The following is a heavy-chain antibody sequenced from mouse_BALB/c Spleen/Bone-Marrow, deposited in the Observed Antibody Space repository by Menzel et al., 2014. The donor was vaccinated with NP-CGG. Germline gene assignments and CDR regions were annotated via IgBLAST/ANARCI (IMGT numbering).Heavy chain of an antibody. CDR1: GFNIKDTY. CDR2: IDPANGNT. J-gene: IGHJ3*01. D-gene: IGHD1-1*01. V-gene: IGHV14-3*02. CDR3: AMYYYGSSLFAY. Sequence: DVKLVESGAELVKPGASVKLSCTASGFNIKDTYMHWVKQRPEQGLEWIGRIDPANGNTKYDPKFQGKATITADTSSNTAHLQLSSLTSEDTAVYYCAMYYYGSSLFAYWGQGTLVTVSA.